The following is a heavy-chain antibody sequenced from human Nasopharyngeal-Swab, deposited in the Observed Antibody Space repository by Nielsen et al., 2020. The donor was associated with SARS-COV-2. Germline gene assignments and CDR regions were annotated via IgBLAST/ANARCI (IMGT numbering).Heavy chain of an antibody. CDR2: INSDGSSK. Sequence: GGSLRLSCAASGFTFSSYWMHWVRQAPGKGLVWVSRINSDGSSKSYADSVKGRFTISRDNAKNTLYLQMNSLRAEDTAVYYCARGGLLVGAYYYYYMDVWGKGTTVTVSS. CDR3: ARGGLLVGAYYYYYMDV. V-gene: IGHV3-74*01. CDR1: GFTFSSYW. D-gene: IGHD3-10*01. J-gene: IGHJ6*03.